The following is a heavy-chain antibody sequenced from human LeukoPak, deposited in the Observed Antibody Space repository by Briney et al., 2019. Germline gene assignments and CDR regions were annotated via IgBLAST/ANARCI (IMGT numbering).Heavy chain of an antibody. CDR1: GYSFTSYW. J-gene: IGHJ1*01. V-gene: IGHV5-51*01. CDR2: IYPGDSDT. D-gene: IGHD3-10*01. Sequence: GESLKISCKGSGYSFTSYWIGRVRQMPGKGLEWMGIIYPGDSDTRYSPSFQGQVTISADKSISTAYLQWSSLKASDTAMYYCARGFFRVSYYYGSGSYSPLHWGQGTLVTVSS. CDR3: ARGFFRVSYYYGSGSYSPLH.